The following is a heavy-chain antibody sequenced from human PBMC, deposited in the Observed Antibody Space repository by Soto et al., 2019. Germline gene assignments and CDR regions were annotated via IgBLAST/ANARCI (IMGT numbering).Heavy chain of an antibody. Sequence: PSETLSLTCAVSCDSIIGTYHCAWIRQPPGRSLEWIASIFHTGTTYYTPSLKSRVTISVDTSKNQFSLRLSSVTAADSAVYYCARTDNVGYYQHFGQGNLVTVSS. J-gene: IGHJ1*01. V-gene: IGHV4-38-2*01. CDR1: CDSIIGTYH. CDR3: ARTDNVGYYQH. CDR2: IFHTGTT. D-gene: IGHD3-3*01.